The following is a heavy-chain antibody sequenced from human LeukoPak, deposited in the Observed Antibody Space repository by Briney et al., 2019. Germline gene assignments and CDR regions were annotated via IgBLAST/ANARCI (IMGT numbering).Heavy chain of an antibody. CDR2: IRYDGSNK. D-gene: IGHD3-3*01. CDR1: GFTFSSYG. CDR3: AKDPAYYDFWSGYPDY. Sequence: GGSLRLSCAASGFTFSSYGMHWVRQAPGKGLEWVAFIRYDGSNKYYADSVKGRFTISRDNSKNTLYLQMNSLRAEDTAVYYCAKDPAYYDFWSGYPDYWGQGTLVTVSS. J-gene: IGHJ4*02. V-gene: IGHV3-30*02.